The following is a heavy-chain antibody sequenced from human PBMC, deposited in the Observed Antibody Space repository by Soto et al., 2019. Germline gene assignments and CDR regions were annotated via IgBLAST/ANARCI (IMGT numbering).Heavy chain of an antibody. J-gene: IGHJ4*02. CDR3: ARTRFESTRCHQFDI. V-gene: IGHV4-34*02. Sequence: QVHLEQRGAGLLKPSETLSLTCTVTGGSFTGHFWSWVRQPTGKGLAWIGQVSHSGNTKYSPSLRRRFTLSFLSPKKQFSLACPSLTAAAMAVYYRARTRFESTRCHQFDIWGQVTLFT. CDR1: GGSFTGHF. CDR2: VSHSGNT. D-gene: IGHD2-2*01.